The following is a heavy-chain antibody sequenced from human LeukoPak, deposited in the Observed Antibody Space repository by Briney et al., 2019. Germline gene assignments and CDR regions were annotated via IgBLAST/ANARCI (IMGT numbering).Heavy chain of an antibody. CDR2: IYYSGST. Sequence: SETVSLTCTVSGGSISSGGYYWSWIRQHPGKGLEWIGYIYYSGSTYYNPSLKSRVTISVDTSKNQFSLKLSSVTAADTAVYYCARERTTPRWFDYWGQGTLVTVSS. CDR1: GGSISSGGYY. J-gene: IGHJ4*02. D-gene: IGHD1-14*01. CDR3: ARERTTPRWFDY. V-gene: IGHV4-31*03.